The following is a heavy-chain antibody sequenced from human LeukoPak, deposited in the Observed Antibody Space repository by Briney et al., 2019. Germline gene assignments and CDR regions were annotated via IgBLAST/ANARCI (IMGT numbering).Heavy chain of an antibody. D-gene: IGHD4-17*01. V-gene: IGHV4-59*08. CDR2: IYYTGST. J-gene: IGHJ4*02. Sequence: KTAETVSLTCKASGISFSNAYLSWIRQPPGKGLEWVGFIYYTGSTNYNASLKSRVTISVDMSKNQLSLKLTSVTAADTAVYYCARRGYGDSTLEHWGQGTLVTVSS. CDR1: GISFSNAY. CDR3: ARRGYGDSTLEH.